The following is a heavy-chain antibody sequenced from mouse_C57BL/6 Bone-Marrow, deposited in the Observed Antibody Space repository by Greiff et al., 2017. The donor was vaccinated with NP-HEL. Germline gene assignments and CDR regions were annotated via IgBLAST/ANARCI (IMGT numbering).Heavy chain of an antibody. CDR1: GYTFTSSG. CDR2: IYPRSGNT. Sequence: QVQLQQSGAELARPGASVKLSCKASGYTFTSSGISWVKQRTGQGLEWIGEIYPRSGNTYYNEKFKGKATLTADKSSSTAYMELRSLTSEDSAVYFCSTGTGGYWGQGTTLTVSS. CDR3: STGTGGY. V-gene: IGHV1-81*01. J-gene: IGHJ2*01. D-gene: IGHD4-1*01.